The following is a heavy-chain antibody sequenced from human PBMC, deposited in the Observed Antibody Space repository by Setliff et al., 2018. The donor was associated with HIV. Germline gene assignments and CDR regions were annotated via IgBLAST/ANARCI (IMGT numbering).Heavy chain of an antibody. CDR2: INAGNGNT. D-gene: IGHD1-26*01. Sequence: ASVKVSCKASGYTFTSYAMHWVRQAPGQRLEWMGWINAGNGNTKYSQKFQGRVTITRDTSASTAYMELSSLRSEDTAVYYCARAGRRGREQGSKGFDPWGQGTLVTVSS. V-gene: IGHV1-3*01. CDR3: ARAGRRGREQGSKGFDP. CDR1: GYTFTSYA. J-gene: IGHJ5*02.